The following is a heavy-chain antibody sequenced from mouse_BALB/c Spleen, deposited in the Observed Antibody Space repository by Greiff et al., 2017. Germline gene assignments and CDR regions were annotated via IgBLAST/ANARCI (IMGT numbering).Heavy chain of an antibody. CDR1: GFTFSSFG. V-gene: IGHV5-17*02. CDR2: ISSGSSTI. Sequence: EVHLVESGGGLVQPGGSRKLSCAASGFTFSSFGMHWVRQAPEKGLEWVAYISSGSSTIYYADTVKGRFTISRDNPKNTLFLQMTSLRSEDTAMYYCARYYGSSYDWYFDVWGAGTTVTVSS. D-gene: IGHD1-1*01. J-gene: IGHJ1*01. CDR3: ARYYGSSYDWYFDV.